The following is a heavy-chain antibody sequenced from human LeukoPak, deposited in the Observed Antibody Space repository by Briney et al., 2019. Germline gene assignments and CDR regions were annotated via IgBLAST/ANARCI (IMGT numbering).Heavy chain of an antibody. D-gene: IGHD2-21*02. J-gene: IGHJ4*02. Sequence: GGSLRLSCAASGFTVNNNYMSWVRQAPGKGLEWVSVIYTDGSTYYANSVKGRFTISRDNSKNTLYLQMNSLRAEDTAVYYCARGGGAFCGSDCHRNFDYWGQGTLVTVSS. CDR3: ARGGGAFCGSDCHRNFDY. CDR1: GFTVNNNY. V-gene: IGHV3-53*01. CDR2: IYTDGST.